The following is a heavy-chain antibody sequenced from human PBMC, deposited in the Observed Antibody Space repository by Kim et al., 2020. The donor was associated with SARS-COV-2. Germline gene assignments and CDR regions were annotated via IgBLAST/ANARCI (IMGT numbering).Heavy chain of an antibody. CDR3: AKDGGLLWFGENYGMDV. V-gene: IGHV3-23*01. CDR2: ISGSGGST. Sequence: GGSLRLSCAASGFTFSSYAMSWVRQAPGKGLEWVSAISGSGGSTYYADSVKGRFTISRDNSKNTLYLQMNSLRAEDTAVYYCAKDGGLLWFGENYGMDVWGQGTTVTASS. D-gene: IGHD3-10*01. CDR1: GFTFSSYA. J-gene: IGHJ6*02.